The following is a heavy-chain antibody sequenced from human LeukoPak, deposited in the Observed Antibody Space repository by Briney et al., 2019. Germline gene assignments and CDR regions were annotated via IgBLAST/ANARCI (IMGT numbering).Heavy chain of an antibody. CDR2: IYPGDSDT. D-gene: IGHD2-2*01. V-gene: IGHV5-51*01. Sequence: NAGEFLKISCKGSGYSFTSYRIGWVRQMPGKGLEWMGIIYPGDSDTRYSPSFQGQATISADKSISTAYLQWSSLKASDTAMYYCAGLLSLNWFDPWGQGTLVTVSS. CDR1: GYSFTSYR. CDR3: AGLLSLNWFDP. J-gene: IGHJ5*02.